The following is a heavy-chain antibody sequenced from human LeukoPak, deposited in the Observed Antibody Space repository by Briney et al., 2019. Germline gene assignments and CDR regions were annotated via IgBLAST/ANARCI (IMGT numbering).Heavy chain of an antibody. CDR3: ARVGPYFDY. Sequence: ASVKVSCKASGYNFTSYGISWVRQAPGQGLEWMGWINPNSGGTNYAQKFQGRVTMTRDTSISTAYMELSRLRSEDTAVYYCARVGPYFDYWGQGTLVTVSS. CDR1: GYNFTSYG. V-gene: IGHV1-2*02. J-gene: IGHJ4*02. CDR2: INPNSGGT.